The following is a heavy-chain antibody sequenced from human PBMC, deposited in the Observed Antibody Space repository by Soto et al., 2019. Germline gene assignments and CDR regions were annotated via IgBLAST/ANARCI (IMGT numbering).Heavy chain of an antibody. CDR2: INAGNGNT. V-gene: IGHV1-3*01. Sequence: QVQLVQSGAEVKKPGASVKVSCKTSGYTFTTYPMHWVRQAPGKRLEWMGWINAGNGNTKYSQKFQGRVTITRDTSASPDYIELSSLRSEDTAVYYCARGLTMVRGLILDAFDMLGQGTMVTVAS. J-gene: IGHJ3*02. D-gene: IGHD3-10*01. CDR1: GYTFTTYP. CDR3: ARGLTMVRGLILDAFDM.